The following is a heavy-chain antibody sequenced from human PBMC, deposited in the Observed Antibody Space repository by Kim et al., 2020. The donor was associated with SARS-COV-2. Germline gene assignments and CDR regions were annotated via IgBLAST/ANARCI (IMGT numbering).Heavy chain of an antibody. J-gene: IGHJ5*02. D-gene: IGHD2-2*02. CDR3: AKDPIPGVKVVWFDP. Sequence: AASVKCRFPVSRDNSKNTVYLQMHSLRAEDTALYYCAKDPIPGVKVVWFDPWGQGTLVTVSS. V-gene: IGHV3-23*01.